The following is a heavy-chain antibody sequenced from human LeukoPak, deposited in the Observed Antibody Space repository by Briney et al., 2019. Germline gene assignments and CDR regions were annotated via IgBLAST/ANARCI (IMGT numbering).Heavy chain of an antibody. D-gene: IGHD2-2*01. CDR1: GFTFTTFA. Sequence: SVKVSCKASGFTFTTFAVQWVRQAPGQGLEWMGGIIPIFGTANYAQKFQGRVTITADESTSTAYMELSSLRSEDTAVYYCATLGYCSSTSCSFFDYWGQGTLVTVSS. V-gene: IGHV1-69*13. CDR2: IIPIFGTA. CDR3: ATLGYCSSTSCSFFDY. J-gene: IGHJ4*02.